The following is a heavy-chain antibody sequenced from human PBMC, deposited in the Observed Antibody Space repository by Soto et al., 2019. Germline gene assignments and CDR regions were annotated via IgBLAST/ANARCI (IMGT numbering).Heavy chain of an antibody. D-gene: IGHD2-15*01. CDR2: ISGSGGST. V-gene: IGHV3-23*01. CDR3: AKATEVVVVAAPMDV. CDR1: GFTFSSYA. Sequence: GGSLRLSCAASGFTFSSYAMSWVRQAPGKGLEWVSAISGSGGSTYYADSVKGRFTISRDNSKNTLYLQMNSLRAEDTAVYYCAKATEVVVVAAPMDVWGKGTTVTVSS. J-gene: IGHJ6*04.